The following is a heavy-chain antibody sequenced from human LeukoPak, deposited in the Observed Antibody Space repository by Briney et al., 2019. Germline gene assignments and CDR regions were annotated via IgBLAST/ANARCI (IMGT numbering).Heavy chain of an antibody. CDR2: ISGSGGST. CDR3: AKDHGVYDSSGSDFDY. D-gene: IGHD3-22*01. CDR1: GFTFNNYP. Sequence: GGSLRLSWPPSGFTFNNYPMSWVRQAPGTGLEWASPISGSGGSTYSADSVKGRFTITMANFKNTLYLKMHILRAEDTAVYDGAKDHGVYDSSGSDFDYWGQGTLVTVSS. V-gene: IGHV3-23*01. J-gene: IGHJ4*02.